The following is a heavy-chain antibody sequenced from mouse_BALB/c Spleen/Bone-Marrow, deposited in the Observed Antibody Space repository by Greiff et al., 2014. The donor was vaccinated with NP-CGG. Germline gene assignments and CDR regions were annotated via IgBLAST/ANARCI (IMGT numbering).Heavy chain of an antibody. D-gene: IGHD3-1*01. Sequence: VKLQESGPGLVQPSQSLSITCTVSGFSLTTYGVHWVRQSPGKGLEWLGVIWSGGSTDYNAAFISRLSISKDNSKSQVFFRMNSLQANDTAIYYCARNHRGYYFDYRGQGTTLTVSS. V-gene: IGHV2-2*02. CDR3: ARNHRGYYFDY. CDR1: GFSLTTYG. J-gene: IGHJ2*01. CDR2: IWSGGST.